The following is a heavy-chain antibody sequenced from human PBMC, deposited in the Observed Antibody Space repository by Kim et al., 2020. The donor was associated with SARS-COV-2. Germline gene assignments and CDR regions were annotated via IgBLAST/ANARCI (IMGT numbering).Heavy chain of an antibody. Sequence: GESLKISCKGSGYSFTSYWIGWVRQMPGKGLEWMGIIYPGDSDTRYSPSFQGQVTISADKSISTAYLQWSSLKASDTAMYYCARGPLTYSSSPLGDYYYGMDVWGQGTTVTVSS. CDR3: ARGPLTYSSSPLGDYYYGMDV. J-gene: IGHJ6*02. CDR1: GYSFTSYW. V-gene: IGHV5-51*01. CDR2: IYPGDSDT. D-gene: IGHD6-6*01.